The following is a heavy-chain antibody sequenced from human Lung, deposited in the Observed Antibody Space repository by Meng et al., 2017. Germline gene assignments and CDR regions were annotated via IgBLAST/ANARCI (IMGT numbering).Heavy chain of an antibody. J-gene: IGHJ4*02. D-gene: IGHD6-13*01. Sequence: GESLKISCAASGFTFSSYAMSWVRQAPGKGLEWVSAISGSGGSTYYADSVKGRFTISRDNSKNTLYLQMNSLRAEDTAVYYCAKERRGQQLVGRWPFDYWGQGTLVTVSS. CDR3: AKERRGQQLVGRWPFDY. CDR2: ISGSGGST. V-gene: IGHV3-23*01. CDR1: GFTFSSYA.